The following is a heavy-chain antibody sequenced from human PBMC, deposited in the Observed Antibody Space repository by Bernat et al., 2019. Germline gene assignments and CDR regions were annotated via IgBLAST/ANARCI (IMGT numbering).Heavy chain of an antibody. J-gene: IGHJ4*02. CDR1: GFTFSSYG. Sequence: QVQLVESGGGVVQPGRSLRLSCAASGFTFSSYGMHWVRQAPGKGLEWVAVIWNDGSNKYYADSVKGRFTISRDNSKNTLYLQMNSLRAEDTAVYYCARESQGYYDSSGPFDYWGQGTLVTVSS. V-gene: IGHV3-33*01. CDR2: IWNDGSNK. CDR3: ARESQGYYDSSGPFDY. D-gene: IGHD3-22*01.